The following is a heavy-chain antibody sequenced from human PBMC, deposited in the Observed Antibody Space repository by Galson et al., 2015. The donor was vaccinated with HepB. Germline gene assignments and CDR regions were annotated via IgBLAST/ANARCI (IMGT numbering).Heavy chain of an antibody. D-gene: IGHD2-2*01. CDR1: GFTFSSYA. CDR2: ISYDGSNK. CDR3: ARGRGCSSTSCYGGAFDI. Sequence: SLRLSCAASGFTFSSYAMHWVRQAPGKGLEWVAVISYDGSNKYYADSVKGRFTISRDNSKNTLYLQMNSLRAEDTAVYYCARGRGCSSTSCYGGAFDIWGQGTMVTVSS. J-gene: IGHJ3*02. V-gene: IGHV3-30-3*01.